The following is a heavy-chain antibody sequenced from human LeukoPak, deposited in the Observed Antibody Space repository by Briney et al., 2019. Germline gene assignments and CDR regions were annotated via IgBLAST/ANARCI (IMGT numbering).Heavy chain of an antibody. Sequence: PGGSLRLSCAASGFTFVTYGMHWVRQAPGKGLEWVAFIRFDGSYKEYADSVKGRFTISRDNSKNTLYLQMNSLRTEDTAVYYCAKDVYSYVNGGLGDWGQGTLVTVSS. V-gene: IGHV3-30*02. D-gene: IGHD5-18*01. CDR1: GFTFVTYG. CDR2: IRFDGSYK. J-gene: IGHJ4*02. CDR3: AKDVYSYVNGGLGD.